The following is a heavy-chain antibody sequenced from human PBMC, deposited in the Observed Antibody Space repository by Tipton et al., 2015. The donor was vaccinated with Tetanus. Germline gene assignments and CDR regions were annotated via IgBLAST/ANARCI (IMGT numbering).Heavy chain of an antibody. V-gene: IGHV3-7*01. CDR2: IRQDGSEK. Sequence: SLRLSCTVSGGSISSDNFHWGWVRQPPGKGLEWVANIRQDGSEKYYSDSVKGRFTISRDNAKSSLYLQMNSLRVEDTAVYYCARDMDYWGQGTLVTVSS. J-gene: IGHJ4*02. CDR1: GGSISSDN. CDR3: ARDMDY.